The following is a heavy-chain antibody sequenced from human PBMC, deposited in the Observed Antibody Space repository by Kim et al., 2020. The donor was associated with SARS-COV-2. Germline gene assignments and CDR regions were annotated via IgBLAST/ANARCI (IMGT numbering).Heavy chain of an antibody. Sequence: YAKSVKGLFTISRDDAKNALYLQMNSRRAEDTAVYYCARSGYSYGYAFDIWGQGTMVTVSS. V-gene: IGHV3-21*01. CDR3: ARSGYSYGYAFDI. D-gene: IGHD5-18*01. J-gene: IGHJ3*02.